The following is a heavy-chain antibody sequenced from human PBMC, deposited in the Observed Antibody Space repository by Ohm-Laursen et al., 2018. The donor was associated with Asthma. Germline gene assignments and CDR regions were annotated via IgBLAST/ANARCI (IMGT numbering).Heavy chain of an antibody. D-gene: IGHD3-10*01. CDR2: IYYSGNT. J-gene: IGHJ5*02. Sequence: TLSLTWTVSGGSISSGDHYWSWIRQHPGKGLEWIGYIYYSGNTYYNPSLKSRVIISVDTSKNQFSLKLSSVTAADTAVYYCARAPYYYGSGSYGSHNWFDPRGQGTLVTVSS. CDR1: GGSISSGDHY. CDR3: ARAPYYYGSGSYGSHNWFDP. V-gene: IGHV4-31*02.